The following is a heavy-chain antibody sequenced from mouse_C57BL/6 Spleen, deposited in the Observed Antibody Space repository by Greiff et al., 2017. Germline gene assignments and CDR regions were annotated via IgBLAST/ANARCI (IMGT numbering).Heavy chain of an antibody. CDR2: IYPGDGDT. J-gene: IGHJ2*01. Sequence: VQLQQSGPELVKPGASVKISCKASGYAFSSSWMNWVKQRPGKGLEWIGRIYPGDGDTNYNGKFKGKATLTADKSSSTAYMQLSSLTSEDSAVYFCARERVFTTVVEYYFDYWGQGTTLTVSS. CDR1: GYAFSSSW. CDR3: ARERVFTTVVEYYFDY. V-gene: IGHV1-82*01. D-gene: IGHD1-1*01.